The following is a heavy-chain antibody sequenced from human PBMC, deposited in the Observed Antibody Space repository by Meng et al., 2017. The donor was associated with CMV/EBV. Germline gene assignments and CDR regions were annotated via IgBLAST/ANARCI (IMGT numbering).Heavy chain of an antibody. D-gene: IGHD3-16*01. CDR2: INLWNGKI. J-gene: IGHJ4*02. V-gene: IGHV1-18*01. Sequence: ASVKVSCKASGYTFNKHGINWVRQARGQGLEWMGWINLWNGKIESAQKFQGRITLTTDASTSTVYMELRSLTSDDTAVYYCAKDLFSPGGNSCFDHWGQGTLVTVSS. CDR1: GYTFNKHG. CDR3: AKDLFSPGGNSCFDH.